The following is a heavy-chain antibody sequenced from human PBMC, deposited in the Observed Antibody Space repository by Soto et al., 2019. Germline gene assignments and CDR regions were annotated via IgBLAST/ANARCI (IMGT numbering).Heavy chain of an antibody. D-gene: IGHD2-15*01. V-gene: IGHV3-11*01. J-gene: IGHJ4*02. CDR3: ASGRGYCGGGSCQWPLDD. Sequence: GGSLRLSCAASGFTFNDYYLTWIRQAPGKGLEWVSYISATGSTIYYADSVKGRFTISRDNAKKSLSLQMNSLRAADTAVYYCASGRGYCGGGSCQWPLDDWGQGTLVTVAS. CDR1: GFTFNDYY. CDR2: ISATGSTI.